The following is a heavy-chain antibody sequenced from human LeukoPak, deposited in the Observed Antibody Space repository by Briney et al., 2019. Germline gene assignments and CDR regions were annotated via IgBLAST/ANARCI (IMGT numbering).Heavy chain of an antibody. CDR2: ISGTGGST. J-gene: IGHJ4*02. CDR3: AKYGATVTYYYFDY. D-gene: IGHD4-17*01. CDR1: GFTFSSYA. Sequence: PGGSLRLSCAASGFTFSSYAMNWVRQAPGKGLEWVSTISGTGGSTYYADSVKGRFTISRDNSKNTLYLQMNSLRAEDTAVYYCAKYGATVTYYYFDYWGQGTLVTVSS. V-gene: IGHV3-23*01.